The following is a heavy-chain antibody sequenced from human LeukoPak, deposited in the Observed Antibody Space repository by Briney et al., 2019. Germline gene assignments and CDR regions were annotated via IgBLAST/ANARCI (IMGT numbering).Heavy chain of an antibody. J-gene: IGHJ5*02. CDR1: GGSISSYY. CDR2: IYYSGST. CDR3: ARRTGTGGSWWFDP. D-gene: IGHD1-1*01. Sequence: SETLSLTCTVSGGSISSYYWSWIRQPPGKGLEWIGYIYYSGSTNYNPSLKSRVTISVDTSKNQFSLKLSSVTAADTAVYYCARRTGTGGSWWFDPWGQGTLVTVSS. V-gene: IGHV4-59*01.